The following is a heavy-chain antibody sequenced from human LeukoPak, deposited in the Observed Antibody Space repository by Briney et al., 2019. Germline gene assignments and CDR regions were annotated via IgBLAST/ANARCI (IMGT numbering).Heavy chain of an antibody. Sequence: GGSLRLSCAASEFTFSTYAMSWVRQAPGKGLEWVSSISASGSLTYYADSVKGRLTISRDNSKSILVLQMNSLTVEDTAVYYWAKGWFGETLHGPHDYWGQGTLVTVSS. D-gene: IGHD3-10*01. J-gene: IGHJ4*02. CDR2: ISASGSLT. V-gene: IGHV3-23*01. CDR3: AKGWFGETLHGPHDY. CDR1: EFTFSTYA.